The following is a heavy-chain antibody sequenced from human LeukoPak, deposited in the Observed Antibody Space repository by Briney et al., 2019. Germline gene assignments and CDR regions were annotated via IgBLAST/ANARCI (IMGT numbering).Heavy chain of an antibody. V-gene: IGHV4-4*07. CDR2: ISSSGGT. J-gene: IGHJ4*02. Sequence: SETLSLTCTISGGSISTYYWTWIRQPAGKGLEWIGRISSSGGTDYNPSLQSRDTMSVDSSKNQFSLKLSSMTAADTAVYYCAREGRSATDGYWGQGTLVTVSS. CDR1: GGSISTYY. D-gene: IGHD3-16*01. CDR3: AREGRSATDGY.